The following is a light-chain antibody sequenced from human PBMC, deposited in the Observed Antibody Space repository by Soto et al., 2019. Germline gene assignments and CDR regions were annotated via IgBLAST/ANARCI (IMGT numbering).Light chain of an antibody. J-gene: IGLJ1*01. CDR2: EVV. CDR3: KSYAGSNTYV. CDR1: KNDIGVYDF. Sequence: QSVLTQPPSASGSPGQSVTISCTGTKNDIGVYDFVSWYQQHPGKAPQLIIYEVVQRPSGVPDRFSGSKSGNTASLAVSGLQAADEADYFCKSYAGSNTYVFGSGTKVTVL. V-gene: IGLV2-8*01.